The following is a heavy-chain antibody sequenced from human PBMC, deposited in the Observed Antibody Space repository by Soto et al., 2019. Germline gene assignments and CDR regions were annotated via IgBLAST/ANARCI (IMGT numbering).Heavy chain of an antibody. J-gene: IGHJ4*02. Sequence: EVQLVESGGGLVQPGGSLRLSCAASGFTFSSYSMSWVRQAPGKGLEWVSYISSSSSTIYYADSVKGRFTISRDNAKNSLYLQMNSLRDEDTAVYYCARGPRTYSSSWYPDYWGQGTLVTVSS. D-gene: IGHD6-13*01. CDR3: ARGPRTYSSSWYPDY. CDR1: GFTFSSYS. V-gene: IGHV3-48*02. CDR2: ISSSSSTI.